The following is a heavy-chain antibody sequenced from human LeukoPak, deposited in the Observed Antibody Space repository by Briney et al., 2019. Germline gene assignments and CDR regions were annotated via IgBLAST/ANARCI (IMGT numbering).Heavy chain of an antibody. CDR1: GVSINSGNYY. J-gene: IGHJ6*03. D-gene: IGHD3-3*02. CDR3: ARDNGSGYTKGYEHYYYYLDV. CDR2: IHSGGTT. Sequence: PSETLSLTCSVSGVSINSGNYYWTWIRQPAGKGLEWIGRIHSGGTTNYNPSLMSRVTLSIDKSKKHISLRLTSVTAADTALYYCARDNGSGYTKGYEHYYYYLDVWGKGTTVTVSS. V-gene: IGHV4-61*02.